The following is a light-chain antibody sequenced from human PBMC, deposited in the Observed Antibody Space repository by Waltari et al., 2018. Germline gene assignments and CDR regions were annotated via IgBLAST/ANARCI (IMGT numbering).Light chain of an antibody. CDR3: QQRSNWPPPSIT. Sequence: SPATLSLSPGERATLSCRASQSVSSYLAWYQQKPGQAPRLLIYDASNRATGIPARFSGSGSGTDFTLTISSLEPEDFAVYYCQQRSNWPPPSITFGQGTRLEIK. CDR2: DAS. V-gene: IGKV3-11*01. J-gene: IGKJ5*01. CDR1: QSVSSY.